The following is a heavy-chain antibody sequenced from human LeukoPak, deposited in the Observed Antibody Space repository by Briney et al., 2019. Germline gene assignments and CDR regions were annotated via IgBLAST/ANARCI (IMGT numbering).Heavy chain of an antibody. CDR2: INPNSGGT. J-gene: IGHJ6*03. Sequence: ASVKVSCKASGYTFTGYYMHWVRQAPGQGLEWMGWINPNSGGTNYAQKFQGGVTMTRDMSTSTVYMELSSLRSEDTAVYYCARGIAVAGGGYYYYYYYMDVWGKGTTVTVSS. CDR1: GYTFTGYY. D-gene: IGHD6-19*01. V-gene: IGHV1-2*02. CDR3: ARGIAVAGGGYYYYYYYMDV.